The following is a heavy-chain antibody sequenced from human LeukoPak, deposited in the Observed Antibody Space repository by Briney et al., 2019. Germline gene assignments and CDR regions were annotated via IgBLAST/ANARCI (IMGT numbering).Heavy chain of an antibody. CDR2: TSGSSSDI. D-gene: IGHD3-10*02. Sequence: GGSLRLSCAGSAFTFSSYSMNWVRQAPGQGLEWVSSTSGSSSDIYYADSVKGRSTISRDNTNHSLYLQMNSLSAEDTAVYYCAELGITMLGGVWGKGTTVTISS. CDR3: AELGITMLGGV. J-gene: IGHJ6*04. V-gene: IGHV3-21*01. CDR1: AFTFSSYS.